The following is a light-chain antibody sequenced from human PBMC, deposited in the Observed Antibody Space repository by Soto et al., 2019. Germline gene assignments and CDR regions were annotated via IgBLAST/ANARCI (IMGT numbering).Light chain of an antibody. CDR3: QQFNDYPLT. CDR1: QAISSY. J-gene: IGKJ4*01. V-gene: IGKV1-9*01. Sequence: DIQLTQSPSFLSASVGDRVTITCRASQAISSYLAWYQQKPGKPPKLLIYGASTLQSDVPSRFSGSGSGTEFTLTLSSLQAEDSATYYCQQFNDYPLTFGGGTKVEL. CDR2: GAS.